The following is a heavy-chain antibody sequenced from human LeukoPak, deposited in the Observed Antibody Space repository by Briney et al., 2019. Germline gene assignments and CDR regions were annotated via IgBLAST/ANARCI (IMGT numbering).Heavy chain of an antibody. CDR2: ISSSSSYI. J-gene: IGHJ4*02. CDR1: GFTFSSYS. Sequence: GGSLRLSCAASGFTFSSYSMNWVRQAPGKGLEWVSSISSSSSYIYYADSVKGRFTISRDNAKNSLYLQMNSLRAEDTAVYYCASPSIAAAGTQPYDYWGQGTLVTVSS. V-gene: IGHV3-21*01. D-gene: IGHD6-13*01. CDR3: ASPSIAAAGTQPYDY.